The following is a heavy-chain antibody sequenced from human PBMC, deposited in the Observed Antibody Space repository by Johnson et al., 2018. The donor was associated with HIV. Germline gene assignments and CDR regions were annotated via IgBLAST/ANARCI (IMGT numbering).Heavy chain of an antibody. CDR3: ARDRTSRQGGAFDI. CDR2: ISGNGGSTI. J-gene: IGHJ3*02. Sequence: VQLVESGGGVVQPGRSLRLSCAASGFTFSSYAMHWVRQAPGKGLEWVSAISGNGGSTIYYADSVKGRFTISRDNAKNSLYLQMNSLRAEETAVYYCARDRTSRQGGAFDIWGQGTMVTVSS. V-gene: IGHV3-21*04. CDR1: GFTFSSYA.